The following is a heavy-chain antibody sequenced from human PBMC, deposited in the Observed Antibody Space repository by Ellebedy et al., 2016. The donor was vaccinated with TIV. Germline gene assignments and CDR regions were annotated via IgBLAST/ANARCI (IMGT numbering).Heavy chain of an antibody. CDR3: ARFNSALFDY. J-gene: IGHJ4*02. CDR1: GFTFSSYS. CDR2: ISSSSSTI. D-gene: IGHD4-23*01. Sequence: GESLKISXAASGFTFSSYSMNWVRQAPGKGLEWVSYISSSSSTIYYADSVKGRFTISRDNAKNSLYLRMNSLRAEDTAVYYCARFNSALFDYWGQGTLVTVSS. V-gene: IGHV3-48*04.